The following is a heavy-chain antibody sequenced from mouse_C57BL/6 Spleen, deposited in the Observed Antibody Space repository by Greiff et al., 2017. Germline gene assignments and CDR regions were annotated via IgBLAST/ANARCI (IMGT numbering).Heavy chain of an antibody. CDR2: IYPRSGNT. CDR3: ARWDGSSYFDY. J-gene: IGHJ2*01. V-gene: IGHV1-81*01. D-gene: IGHD1-1*01. Sequence: VQVVESGAELARPGASVKLSCKASGYTFTSYGISWVKQRTGQGLEWIGEIYPRSGNTYYNEKFKGKATLTADKSSSTAYMELRSLTSEDSAVYFCARWDGSSYFDYWGQGTTLTVSS. CDR1: GYTFTSYG.